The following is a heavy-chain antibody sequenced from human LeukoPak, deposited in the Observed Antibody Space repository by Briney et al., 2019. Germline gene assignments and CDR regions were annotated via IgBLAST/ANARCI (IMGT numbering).Heavy chain of an antibody. CDR3: ASGGVGATSWAFDI. CDR1: GGSFSGYY. J-gene: IGHJ3*02. V-gene: IGHV4-34*01. Sequence: PSETLSLTCAVYGGSFSGYYWSWIRQPPGKGLEWIGEINHSGSTNYNPSLKSRVTISVDTSKNQFSLKLSSVTAADTAVYYCASGGVGATSWAFDIWGQGTMVTVSS. D-gene: IGHD1-26*01. CDR2: INHSGST.